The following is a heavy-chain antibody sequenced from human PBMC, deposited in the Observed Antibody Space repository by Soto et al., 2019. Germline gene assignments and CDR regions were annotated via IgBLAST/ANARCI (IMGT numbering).Heavy chain of an antibody. V-gene: IGHV3-23*01. CDR2: LSGSGSNT. J-gene: IGHJ6*02. CDR3: AKGGVTRSYYYAMDV. Sequence: EVQLLESEGGLVQPGRSLRLSCAASGFIFSDYAMSWVRQAPGKGLEWVSALSGSGSNTYYADSVKGRFTISRDNVKNTVSLHMNNLTAEDTAVYYCAKGGVTRSYYYAMDVWGQGTTVTVSS. CDR1: GFIFSDYA.